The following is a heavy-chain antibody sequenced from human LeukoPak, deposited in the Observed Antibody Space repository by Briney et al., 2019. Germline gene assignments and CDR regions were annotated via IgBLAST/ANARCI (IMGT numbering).Heavy chain of an antibody. CDR3: AKDMSGWYFGGSFDY. CDR1: GITFSRYC. V-gene: IGHV3-7*03. Sequence: GGSLRLSCADSGITFSRYCMTWVRQAPGKGLEWVANIKQDGSEKYYVDSVKGRFTISRDNAKNSLYPQMNSLRAEDMALYYCAKDMSGWYFGGSFDYWGQGTLVTVSS. J-gene: IGHJ4*02. CDR2: IKQDGSEK. D-gene: IGHD6-19*01.